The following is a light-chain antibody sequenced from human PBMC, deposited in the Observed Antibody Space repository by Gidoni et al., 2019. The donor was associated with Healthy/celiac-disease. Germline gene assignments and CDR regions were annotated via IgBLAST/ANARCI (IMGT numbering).Light chain of an antibody. J-gene: IGKJ5*01. CDR1: QSVSSY. CDR3: QQRSNWPGIT. V-gene: IGKV3-11*01. CDR2: DSS. Sequence: EIVLTQSPATLSLSPGERATLSCRASQSVSSYLAWYQQKPGQAPRLLIYDSSNRAPGIPARFSGSGSGTDFTLTISSLEPEDFAVYYCQQRSNWPGITFGQGTRLEIK.